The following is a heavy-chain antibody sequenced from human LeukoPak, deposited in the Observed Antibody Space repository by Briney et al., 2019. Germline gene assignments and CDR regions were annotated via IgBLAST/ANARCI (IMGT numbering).Heavy chain of an antibody. D-gene: IGHD3-22*01. CDR2: ISAYNGNT. CDR3: ARGDRYYYDSSGYPDY. Sequence: GASVKVSCKASGYTFTSYGISWVRQAPGRGLEWMGWISAYNGNTNYAQKLQGRVTMTTDTSTSTAYMELRSLRSDDTAVYYCARGDRYYYDSSGYPDYWGQGTLVAVSS. CDR1: GYTFTSYG. J-gene: IGHJ4*02. V-gene: IGHV1-18*01.